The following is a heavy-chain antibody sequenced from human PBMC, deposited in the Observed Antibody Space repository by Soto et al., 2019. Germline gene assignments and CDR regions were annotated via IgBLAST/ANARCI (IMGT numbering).Heavy chain of an antibody. CDR3: ARPAYHYDSSSYNNNWFDP. CDR1: GYTFNSYA. Sequence: AAVKVSCKAYGYTFNSYAMHGLQQAPGQRREWRVWINVGDHNINYSEKFQGRVTIPGDTSAGPVYMELSSLRPEDTAVYYCARPAYHYDSSSYNNNWFDPWGQGTLVTVSS. CDR2: INVGDHNI. J-gene: IGHJ5*02. V-gene: IGHV1-3*01. D-gene: IGHD3-22*01.